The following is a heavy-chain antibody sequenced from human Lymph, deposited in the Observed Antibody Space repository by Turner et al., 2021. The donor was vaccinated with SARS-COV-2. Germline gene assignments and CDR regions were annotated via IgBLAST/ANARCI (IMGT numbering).Heavy chain of an antibody. Sequence: QVQLVESGGGVVQPGWPLRLSCTASGFTFSSYAMHWVRQATGKGLEWVSLISYEGSNKYYADSVKGRFTISRDNSKNTLYLQMNSMRTEDTAVYYCAREMGSGSDDWGQGTLVTVSS. D-gene: IGHD3-10*01. CDR3: AREMGSGSDD. CDR1: GFTFSSYA. CDR2: ISYEGSNK. V-gene: IGHV3-30*04. J-gene: IGHJ4*02.